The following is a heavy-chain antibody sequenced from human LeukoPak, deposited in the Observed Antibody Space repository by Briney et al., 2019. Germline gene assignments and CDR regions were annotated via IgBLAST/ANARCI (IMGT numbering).Heavy chain of an antibody. Sequence: GGSLRLSCAASEFTFSSYSMNWVRQAPGKGLEWVSYVSSSSSTIYNADSVKGRFTISRDNAKNSLYLQMNSLRAEDTAVYYCARDSSGYFHWFDPWGQGTLVTVSS. J-gene: IGHJ5*02. CDR2: VSSSSSTI. V-gene: IGHV3-48*04. CDR1: EFTFSSYS. D-gene: IGHD3-22*01. CDR3: ARDSSGYFHWFDP.